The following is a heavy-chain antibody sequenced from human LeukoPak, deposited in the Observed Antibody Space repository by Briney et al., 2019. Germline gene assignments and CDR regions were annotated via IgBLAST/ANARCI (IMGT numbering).Heavy chain of an antibody. Sequence: GGSLRLSCAASGFTFSTYEMNWVRQAPGKGLEWVSYISNSGSTIYYADSVKGRFTISRDNAKNSLYLQMNSLRAEDTAVYYCAKDLRNWNDPDSDAFDIWGQGTMVTVSS. J-gene: IGHJ3*02. CDR3: AKDLRNWNDPDSDAFDI. V-gene: IGHV3-48*03. CDR1: GFTFSTYE. CDR2: ISNSGSTI. D-gene: IGHD1-1*01.